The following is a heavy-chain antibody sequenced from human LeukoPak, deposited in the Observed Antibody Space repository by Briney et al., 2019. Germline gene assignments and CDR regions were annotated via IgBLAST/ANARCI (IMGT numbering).Heavy chain of an antibody. CDR3: ARASYSYDINGWVPFDY. CDR2: IYTSGST. D-gene: IGHD3-22*01. J-gene: IGHJ4*02. Sequence: SETLSLTCTVSGVSITNYYWTWIRQPAGKGLEWIGRIYTSGSTNYNPSLKSRVTISGDTSKNQFSLRLSSVTAADTAVYYCARASYSYDINGWVPFDYWGQGTLVTVSS. V-gene: IGHV4-4*07. CDR1: GVSITNYY.